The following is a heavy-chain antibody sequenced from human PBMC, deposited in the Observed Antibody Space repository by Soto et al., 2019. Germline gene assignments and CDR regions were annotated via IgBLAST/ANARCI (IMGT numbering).Heavy chain of an antibody. J-gene: IGHJ3*01. CDR1: GITVSTNS. CDR2: IQRGGTT. D-gene: IGHD3-3*01. CDR3: ARDFGGGGAFGA. Sequence: AGGTMRLSCAASGITVSTNSMSWVRQAPGKGLECVSVIQRGGTTRYADSVKGRFTITTDDSKNSLYHEMNILRAEDTAVYYCARDFGGGGAFGAWGRGTRVTVSS. V-gene: IGHV3-53*01.